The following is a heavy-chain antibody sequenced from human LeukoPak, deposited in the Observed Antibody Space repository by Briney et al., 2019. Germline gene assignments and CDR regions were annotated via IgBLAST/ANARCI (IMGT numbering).Heavy chain of an antibody. Sequence: GGSLRLSCAASGFTFSNYLMHWVRQAPGKGLGWVSAISGSGGSTYYADSVKGRFTISRDNSKNTLYLQMNSLRAEDTVVYYCAKDYGGRGPGYFDYWGQGTLVTVSS. J-gene: IGHJ4*02. D-gene: IGHD4-23*01. CDR2: ISGSGGST. V-gene: IGHV3-23*01. CDR3: AKDYGGRGPGYFDY. CDR1: GFTFSNYL.